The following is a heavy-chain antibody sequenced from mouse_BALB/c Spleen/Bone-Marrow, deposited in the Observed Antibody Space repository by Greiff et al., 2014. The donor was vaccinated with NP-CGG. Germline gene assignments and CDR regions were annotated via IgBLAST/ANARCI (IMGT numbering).Heavy chain of an antibody. V-gene: IGHV1S56*01. J-gene: IGHJ4*01. Sequence: LQESGPELVKPGASVRISCKASGCTFTSYYIHWVKQRPGQGLEWIGWIYPGNVNTKYNEKFKGKATLTADKSSSTAYMQLSSLTSEDSAVYFCARSLSRYAMDYWGQGTSVTVSS. CDR2: IYPGNVNT. CDR1: GCTFTSYY. CDR3: ARSLSRYAMDY. D-gene: IGHD6-2*01.